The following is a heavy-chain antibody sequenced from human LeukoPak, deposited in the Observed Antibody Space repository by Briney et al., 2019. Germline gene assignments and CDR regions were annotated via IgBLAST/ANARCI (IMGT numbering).Heavy chain of an antibody. D-gene: IGHD3-22*01. J-gene: IGHJ3*02. Sequence: ASETLSLTCTVSGGSISSYYWSWIRQPPGKGLEWIGYIYYSGSTNYNPSLKSRVTISVDTSKNQFSLKLSSVTAADTAVYYCAREASRPYYYDSSGYYNDAFDIWGQGTMVTVSS. CDR2: IYYSGST. V-gene: IGHV4-59*01. CDR1: GGSISSYY. CDR3: AREASRPYYYDSSGYYNDAFDI.